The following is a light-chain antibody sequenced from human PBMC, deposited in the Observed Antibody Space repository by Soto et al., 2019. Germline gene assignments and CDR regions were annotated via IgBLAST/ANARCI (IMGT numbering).Light chain of an antibody. V-gene: IGLV4-69*01. Sequence: QLVLTQSPSASASLGASVKLTCTLSSGHSTYAIAWHQQQPEKGPRYLMKLNSDGSHSKGDGIPDRFSGSSSGAERYLTISSLQSEDEADYYCQTWGTGPVVFGGGTKLIVL. CDR3: QTWGTGPVV. CDR2: LNSDGSH. J-gene: IGLJ2*01. CDR1: SGHSTYA.